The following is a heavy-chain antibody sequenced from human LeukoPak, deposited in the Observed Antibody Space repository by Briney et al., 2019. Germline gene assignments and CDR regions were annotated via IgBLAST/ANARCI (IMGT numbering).Heavy chain of an antibody. CDR2: ISGSGGST. Sequence: GGSLRLSCAASGFTFSSYAMSWVRQAPGKGLEWVSAISGSGGSTYYADSVKGRFTISRDNSKNTLYLQMNSLRAEDTAVYYCAKGKIAAAPGYYYGMDVWGQGTTVTVSS. J-gene: IGHJ6*02. D-gene: IGHD6-13*01. CDR1: GFTFSSYA. CDR3: AKGKIAAAPGYYYGMDV. V-gene: IGHV3-23*01.